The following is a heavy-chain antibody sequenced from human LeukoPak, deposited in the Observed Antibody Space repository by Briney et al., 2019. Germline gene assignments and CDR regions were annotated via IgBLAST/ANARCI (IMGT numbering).Heavy chain of an antibody. Sequence: GGSLRLSCAASGFTFSSYSMNWVRQAPGKGLEWVSYISSSSSTIYYADSVKGRFTISRDNAKNSLYLQMNSLRAEDTAVYYCARDLIKQWHYYYYGMDVWGQGTTVTVSS. CDR1: GFTFSSYS. J-gene: IGHJ6*02. CDR2: ISSSSSTI. V-gene: IGHV3-48*04. CDR3: ARDLIKQWHYYYYGMDV. D-gene: IGHD6-19*01.